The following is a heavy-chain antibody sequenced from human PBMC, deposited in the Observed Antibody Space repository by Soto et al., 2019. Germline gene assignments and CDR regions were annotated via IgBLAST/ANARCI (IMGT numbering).Heavy chain of an antibody. CDR1: GYTFTSCS. Sequence: GASVKVSCKASGYTFTSCSISWVRQAPGQGLEWMGWISAYNGNTNYAQKLQGRVTMTTDTSTSTAYMELRSLRSDDTAVYYCARRAIHYYDSSGYWSFDYWGQGTLVTVSS. CDR3: ARRAIHYYDSSGYWSFDY. J-gene: IGHJ4*02. V-gene: IGHV1-18*01. CDR2: ISAYNGNT. D-gene: IGHD3-22*01.